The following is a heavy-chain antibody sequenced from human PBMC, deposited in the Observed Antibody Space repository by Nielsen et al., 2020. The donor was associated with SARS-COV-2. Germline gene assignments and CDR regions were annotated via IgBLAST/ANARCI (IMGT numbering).Heavy chain of an antibody. CDR3: AKDDIDIVVVPAANGLDY. CDR1: GFTFSSYG. V-gene: IGHV3-30*18. Sequence: GGSLRLSCAASGFTFSSYGMHWVRQAPGKGLEWVAVISYDGSNKYYADSVKGRFTISRVNSKNTLYLQMNSLRAEDTAVYYCAKDDIDIVVVPAANGLDYWGQGTLVTVSS. D-gene: IGHD2-2*01. J-gene: IGHJ4*02. CDR2: ISYDGSNK.